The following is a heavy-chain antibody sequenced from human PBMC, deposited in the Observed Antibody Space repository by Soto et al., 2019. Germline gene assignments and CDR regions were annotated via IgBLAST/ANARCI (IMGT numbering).Heavy chain of an antibody. CDR3: ARSIAVAATGWFDP. CDR2: IYYSGST. D-gene: IGHD6-19*01. Sequence: QVQLQESGPGLVKPSQTLPLTCTVSGGSISSGGYYWSWIRQHPGKGLEWIGYIYYSGSTYYNPSLKSRVTISVDTSKNQFSLKLSSVTAADTAVYYCARSIAVAATGWFDPWGQGTLVTVSS. CDR1: GGSISSGGYY. J-gene: IGHJ5*02. V-gene: IGHV4-31*03.